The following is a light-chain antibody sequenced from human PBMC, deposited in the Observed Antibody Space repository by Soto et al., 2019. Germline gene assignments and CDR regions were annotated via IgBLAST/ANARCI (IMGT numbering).Light chain of an antibody. CDR2: EVS. V-gene: IGLV2-14*01. J-gene: IGLJ1*01. CDR1: SSDVGGYSR. CDR3: CSYTSSIAWV. Sequence: QSVLTQPASVSGSPGQSITISCTGTSSDVGGYSRVSWFQQHPGKAPKLLFYEVSKRPSGVSDRFSGSKSGNTASLTIPGLQAEDEADYYCCSYTSSIAWVFGTGTKLTVL.